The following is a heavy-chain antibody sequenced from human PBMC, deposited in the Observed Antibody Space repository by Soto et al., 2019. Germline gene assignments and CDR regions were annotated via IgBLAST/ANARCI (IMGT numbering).Heavy chain of an antibody. Sequence: SETLSLTCTVSGGSISSYYWSWIRQPPGKGLEWIGYIYYSGSTNYNPSLKSRVTIAVDTSKNQFYLRLSPLTTADTAVCYCARVANDILTNAESPPYYYYYMDVWGKGTTVTISS. CDR1: GGSISSYY. J-gene: IGHJ6*03. V-gene: IGHV4-59*01. CDR3: ARVANDILTNAESPPYYYYYMDV. D-gene: IGHD3-9*01. CDR2: IYYSGST.